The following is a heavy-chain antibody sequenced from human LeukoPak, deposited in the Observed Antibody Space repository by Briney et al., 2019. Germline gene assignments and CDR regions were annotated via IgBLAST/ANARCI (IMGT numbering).Heavy chain of an antibody. J-gene: IGHJ6*02. D-gene: IGHD5-24*01. CDR1: GGSISSGSYY. CDR3: ARARRDLYYCGMDV. V-gene: IGHV4-61*02. CDR2: IYTSGST. Sequence: SQTLSLTCTASGGSISSGSYYWSWIRQPAGKGLEWIGRIYTSGSTNYNPSLKSRVTISVGTSKNQFSLKLSSVTAADTAVYYCARARRDLYYCGMDVWGQGTTVTVSS.